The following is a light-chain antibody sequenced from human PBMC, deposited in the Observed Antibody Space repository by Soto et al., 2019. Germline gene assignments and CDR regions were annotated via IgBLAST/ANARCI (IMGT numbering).Light chain of an antibody. CDR1: SSDVGGYNY. J-gene: IGLJ2*01. Sequence: QSALTQPPSASGSPGQSVTISCTGTSSDVGGYNYVSWYQHHPGEAPKLMIYEVSKRPSGVPDRFSGSKSGNTASLTVSGLQAEDEADYYCSSYAGSNTFVVFGGGTKLTVL. CDR3: SSYAGSNTFVV. V-gene: IGLV2-8*01. CDR2: EVS.